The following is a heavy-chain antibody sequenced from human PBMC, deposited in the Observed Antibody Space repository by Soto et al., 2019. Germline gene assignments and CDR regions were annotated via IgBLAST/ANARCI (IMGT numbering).Heavy chain of an antibody. D-gene: IGHD2-21*02. CDR3: ARVIESCSGVDCYVEFDP. Sequence: GASVKVSCKASGYTFTSYHMHWVHQAPGQGPEWVGIINPTTSNTIYAQKFQGRVTMTRDTSTSTVYMELSSLTSEDTAMYYCARVIESCSGVDCYVEFDPWGQGTQVTVSS. V-gene: IGHV1-46*01. J-gene: IGHJ5*02. CDR1: GYTFTSYH. CDR2: INPTTSNT.